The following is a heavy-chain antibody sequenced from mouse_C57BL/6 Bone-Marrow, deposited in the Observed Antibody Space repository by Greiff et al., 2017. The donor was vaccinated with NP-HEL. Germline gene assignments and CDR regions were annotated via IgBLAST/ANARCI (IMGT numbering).Heavy chain of an antibody. CDR1: GFTFSDYG. Sequence: EVLLVESGGGLVKPGGSLKLSCAASGFTFSDYGMHWVRQAPEKGLEWVAYISSGSSTIYYADTVKGRFTISRDNAKNTLFLPMTRLRSEDTAMYYGAGDYYGSSPGFAYWGQGTLVTVSA. J-gene: IGHJ3*01. V-gene: IGHV5-17*01. CDR3: AGDYYGSSPGFAY. D-gene: IGHD1-1*01. CDR2: ISSGSSTI.